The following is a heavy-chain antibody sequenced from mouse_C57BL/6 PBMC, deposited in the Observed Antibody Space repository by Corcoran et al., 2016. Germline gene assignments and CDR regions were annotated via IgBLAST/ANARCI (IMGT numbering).Heavy chain of an antibody. V-gene: IGHV1-81*01. CDR3: ARGITTVVATRYFDV. J-gene: IGHJ1*03. Sequence: QVQLQQSGAELARPRASVKLSCKASGYTFTSYGISWVKQRTGQGLEWIGEIYPRSGNTYYNEKFKGKATLTADKSSSTAYMELRSLTSEDSAVYFCARGITTVVATRYFDVWGTGTTVTVSS. CDR2: IYPRSGNT. D-gene: IGHD1-1*01. CDR1: GYTFTSYG.